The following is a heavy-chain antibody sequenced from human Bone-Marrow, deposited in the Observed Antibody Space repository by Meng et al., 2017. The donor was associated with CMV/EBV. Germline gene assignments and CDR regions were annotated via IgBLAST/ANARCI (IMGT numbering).Heavy chain of an antibody. CDR3: AREGSDSSSWYHLYYYYGMDV. V-gene: IGHV1-46*01. CDR2: INPSGGST. D-gene: IGHD6-13*01. Sequence: ASVKVSCKASGYTFTSYYMHWVRQAPGQGLEWMGIINPSGGSTSYAQKFQGRVTMTRDTSTSTVYMELSSLRSEDTAVYYCAREGSDSSSWYHLYYYYGMDVWGQGTTVTGYS. J-gene: IGHJ6*01. CDR1: GYTFTSYY.